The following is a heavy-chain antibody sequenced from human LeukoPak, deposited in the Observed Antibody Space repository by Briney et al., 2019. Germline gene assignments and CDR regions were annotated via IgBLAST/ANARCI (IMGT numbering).Heavy chain of an antibody. Sequence: ASVKVSCKASGGTFSSYAISWVRQAPGQGLEWMGRIIPILGIANYAQKFQGRVTITADKSTSTAYMELSSLRSEDTAVYYCATILGGVWSGSDAFDIWGQGTMVTVSS. V-gene: IGHV1-69*04. D-gene: IGHD3-3*01. CDR3: ATILGGVWSGSDAFDI. CDR2: IIPILGIA. J-gene: IGHJ3*02. CDR1: GGTFSSYA.